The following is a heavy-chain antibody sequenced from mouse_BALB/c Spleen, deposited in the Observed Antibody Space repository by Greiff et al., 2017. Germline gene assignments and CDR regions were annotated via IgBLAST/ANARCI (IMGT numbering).Heavy chain of an antibody. CDR1: GYTFTDYY. Sequence: VQLVESGAELARPGASVKLSCKASGYTFTDYYINWVKQRTGQGLEWIGEIYPGSGNTYYNEKFKGKATLTADKSSSTAYMQLSSLTSEDSAVYFCARSLRLPAMDYWGQGTSVTVSS. CDR2: IYPGSGNT. D-gene: IGHD1-2*01. J-gene: IGHJ4*01. CDR3: ARSLRLPAMDY. V-gene: IGHV1-77*01.